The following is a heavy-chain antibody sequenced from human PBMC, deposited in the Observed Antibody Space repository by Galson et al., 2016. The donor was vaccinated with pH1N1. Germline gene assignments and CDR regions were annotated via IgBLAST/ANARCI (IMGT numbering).Heavy chain of an antibody. CDR2: TWYDGSDK. CDR3: ARADYGDYVHYFDY. Sequence: SLRLSCAASGFTFSRYSMNWVRQAPGKGLEWVAVTWYDGSDKYYADSVKGRFTISRDNSKNTLYLQMNSLRAEDTAVYYCARADYGDYVHYFDYWGQGTLVTVSS. J-gene: IGHJ4*02. V-gene: IGHV3-33*08. CDR1: GFTFSRYS. D-gene: IGHD4-17*01.